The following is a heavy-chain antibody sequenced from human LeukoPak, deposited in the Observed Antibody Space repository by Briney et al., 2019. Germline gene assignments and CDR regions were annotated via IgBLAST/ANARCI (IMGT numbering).Heavy chain of an antibody. CDR2: ISPLLGAS. J-gene: IGHJ4*02. CDR1: GATFSDFV. D-gene: IGHD3-9*01. V-gene: IGHV1-69*13. CDR3: ATYDVLTGSEY. Sequence: GASVKVSCKASGATFSDFVISWVRQAPGQGLNWMGGISPLLGASKHTQKFQDRVTITADESTSTAYMELSDLRPADTAVYYCATYDVLTGSEYWGQETLLTVSS.